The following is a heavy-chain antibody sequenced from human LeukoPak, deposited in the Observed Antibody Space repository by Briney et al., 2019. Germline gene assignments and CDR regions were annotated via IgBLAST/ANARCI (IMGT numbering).Heavy chain of an antibody. CDR1: GFTFSSYW. D-gene: IGHD5-24*01. J-gene: IGHJ4*02. V-gene: IGHV3-7*01. CDR2: IKQDGSEK. Sequence: PGGSLRLSCAASGFTFSSYWMSWVRQAPGKGLEWVANIKQDGSEKYYVDSVKGRFTISRDNAKNSLYLQMNSLRAEDTAVYYCARDSPLPEMATMRGVGSYFDYWGQGTLVTVSS. CDR3: ARDSPLPEMATMRGVGSYFDY.